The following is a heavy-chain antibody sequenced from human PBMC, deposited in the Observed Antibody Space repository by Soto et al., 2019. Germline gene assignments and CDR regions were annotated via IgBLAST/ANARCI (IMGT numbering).Heavy chain of an antibody. V-gene: IGHV3-23*01. Sequence: EVQLLESGGGLVQPGGSLRLSCAASGFTFSSYAMSWVRQAPGKGLEWVSAISGSGGSTYYEDSVKGRFTISRDNSKNTLYLQMNSLRAEDTAVYYCAKVVEATIHVFDYWGQGTLVTVSS. J-gene: IGHJ4*02. CDR1: GFTFSSYA. CDR3: AKVVEATIHVFDY. D-gene: IGHD5-12*01. CDR2: ISGSGGST.